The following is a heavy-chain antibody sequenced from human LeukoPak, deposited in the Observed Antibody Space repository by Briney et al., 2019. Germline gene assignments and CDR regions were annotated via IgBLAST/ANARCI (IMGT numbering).Heavy chain of an antibody. D-gene: IGHD1/OR15-1a*01. V-gene: IGHV6-1*01. CDR2: TYYRSKWYS. CDR1: GDSVSSNSAA. CDR3: ARDPVEHDAFDI. Sequence: SSQTLSLTCAISGDSVSSNSAAWNWIRQSPSRGLEWLGRTYYRSKWYSDYAVSVKSRIIINPDTSKNHFSLQLNSVTPEDTAMYYCARDPVEHDAFDIWGQGTMVTVSS. J-gene: IGHJ3*02.